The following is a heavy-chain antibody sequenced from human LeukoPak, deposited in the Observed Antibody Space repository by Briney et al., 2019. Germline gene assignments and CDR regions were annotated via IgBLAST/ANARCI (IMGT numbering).Heavy chain of an antibody. CDR2: IYPDDSDT. J-gene: IGHJ3*02. V-gene: IGHV5-51*01. Sequence: GESLKISCKGSGYRFNAYWIAWVRQMPGKGLEWMGIIYPDDSDTRYSPSFQGQVTISADKSINTAYLQWSSLKASDTAIYHCARWVTADRGKKDAFDIWGQGTMVTVSS. CDR3: ARWVTADRGKKDAFDI. CDR1: GYRFNAYW. D-gene: IGHD2-21*02.